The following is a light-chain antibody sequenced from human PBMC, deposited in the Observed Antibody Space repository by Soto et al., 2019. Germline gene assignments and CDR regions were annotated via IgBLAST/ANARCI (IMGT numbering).Light chain of an antibody. V-gene: IGKV1-39*01. Sequence: DVQMTQSPSSLSASVGDRVTITCPASQSISSFLNWYQQKRGKAHKLLIYGASSLQSGDSSRFSGSGPGTDFTLTISSLQPEDFANYYCQHSYSTPRTFGEATKAEIK. J-gene: IGKJ1*01. CDR2: GAS. CDR3: QHSYSTPRT. CDR1: QSISSF.